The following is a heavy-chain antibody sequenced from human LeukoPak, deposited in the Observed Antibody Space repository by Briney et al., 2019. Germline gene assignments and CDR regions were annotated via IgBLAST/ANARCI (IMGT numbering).Heavy chain of an antibody. Sequence: PSETLSLTCTVSGDSISSSTYYWGWIRQPPGKGLEWIGTIYYGGSTYYNPSLKSRVTISVDTSKNQFSLKLRSVTAADTAMYYCARYDAFYIWGPGTMVTVSS. CDR2: IYYGGST. J-gene: IGHJ3*02. CDR1: GDSISSSTYY. V-gene: IGHV4-39*01. CDR3: ARYDAFYI.